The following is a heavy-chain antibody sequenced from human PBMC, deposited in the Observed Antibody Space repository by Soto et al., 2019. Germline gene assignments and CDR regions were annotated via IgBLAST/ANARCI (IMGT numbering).Heavy chain of an antibody. D-gene: IGHD3-9*01. CDR3: ARDLPYYDILTGYAYYYYGMDV. CDR1: GYTFTSYG. Sequence: WASVKVSCKASGYTFTSYGISWVRQAPGQGLEWMGWISAYNGNTNYAQKLQGRVTMTTDTSTSTAYMELRSLRSDDTAVYYCARDLPYYDILTGYAYYYYGMDVWGQGTTVTVSS. V-gene: IGHV1-18*04. CDR2: ISAYNGNT. J-gene: IGHJ6*02.